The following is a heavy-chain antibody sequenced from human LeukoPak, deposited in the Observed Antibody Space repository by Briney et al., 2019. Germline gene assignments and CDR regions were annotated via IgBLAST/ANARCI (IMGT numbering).Heavy chain of an antibody. V-gene: IGHV3-30*02. CDR2: IRYDGSNK. Sequence: GGSLRLSCAASGFTFSSYGMHWARQAPGKGLEWVAFIRYDGSNKYYADSVKGRFTISRDNSKNTLYLQMNSLRAEDTAVYYCAKPAYSSGWRPNYNWFDPWGQGTLVTVSS. CDR1: GFTFSSYG. J-gene: IGHJ5*02. D-gene: IGHD6-19*01. CDR3: AKPAYSSGWRPNYNWFDP.